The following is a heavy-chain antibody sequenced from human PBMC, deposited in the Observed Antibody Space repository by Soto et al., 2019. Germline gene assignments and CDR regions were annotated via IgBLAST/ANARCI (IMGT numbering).Heavy chain of an antibody. J-gene: IGHJ4*02. Sequence: GGSLRLSCAASGFTFSSYAMHWVRQAPGKGLEWVAVISYDGSNKYYADSVKGRFTISRDNSKNTLYLQMNSLRAEDTAVYYCARDYGVGATRNGYYFDYWGQGTLVTVSS. D-gene: IGHD1-26*01. CDR1: GFTFSSYA. CDR3: ARDYGVGATRNGYYFDY. V-gene: IGHV3-30-3*01. CDR2: ISYDGSNK.